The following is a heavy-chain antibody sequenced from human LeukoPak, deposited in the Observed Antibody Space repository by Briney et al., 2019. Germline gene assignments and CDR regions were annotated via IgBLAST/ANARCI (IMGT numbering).Heavy chain of an antibody. V-gene: IGHV3-48*01. Sequence: GGSLRLSCAASGFTFSSYSMNWVRQAPGKGLEWVSYISNSSSTIYYADSVKGRFTISRDNAKNSLYLQMNSLRAEDTAVYYCARGYCSSTSCSPKRYYYYMDVWGKGTTVTVSS. CDR2: ISNSSSTI. D-gene: IGHD2-2*01. CDR1: GFTFSSYS. CDR3: ARGYCSSTSCSPKRYYYYMDV. J-gene: IGHJ6*03.